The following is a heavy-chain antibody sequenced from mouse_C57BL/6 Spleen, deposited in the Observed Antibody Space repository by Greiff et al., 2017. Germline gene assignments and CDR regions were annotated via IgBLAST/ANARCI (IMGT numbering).Heavy chain of an antibody. CDR3: ERGRILPDY. CDR1: GYTFTSYW. J-gene: IGHJ2*01. Sequence: QVQLQQPGAELVKPGASVKLSCKASGYTFTSYWMQWVKQRPGQGLEWIGEIDPSDSYTNYNQKFKGKATLTVDTSSSTAYMQLSSLTSEDAAVYYCERGRILPDYWGQGTTLTVSS. CDR2: IDPSDSYT. D-gene: IGHD1-1*01. V-gene: IGHV1-50*01.